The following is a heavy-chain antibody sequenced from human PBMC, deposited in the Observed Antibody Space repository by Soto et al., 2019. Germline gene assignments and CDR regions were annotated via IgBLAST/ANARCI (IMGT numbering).Heavy chain of an antibody. V-gene: IGHV3-33*01. J-gene: IGHJ4*02. CDR2: IWYDGSNK. D-gene: IGHD6-6*01. Sequence: LRVSCAASGFTFSSYGMHWVRQAPGKGLEWVAVIWYDGSNKYYADSVKGRFTISRDNSKNTLYLQMNSLRAEDTAVYYCARDSEYSSSSSPDYWGQGTLVTVSS. CDR1: GFTFSSYG. CDR3: ARDSEYSSSSSPDY.